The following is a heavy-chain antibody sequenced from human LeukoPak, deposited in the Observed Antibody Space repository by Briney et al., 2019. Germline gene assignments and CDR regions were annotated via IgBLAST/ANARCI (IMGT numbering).Heavy chain of an antibody. J-gene: IGHJ5*02. V-gene: IGHV1-18*01. D-gene: IGHD2-8*01. CDR3: ARVRTRGVYAVGNWFDP. CDR2: ISAYNGNT. Sequence: ASVKVSCKASGYTFTSYGISWVRQAPGQGLEWMGWISAYNGNTNYAQKLQGRVTMTTDTSTSTAYMELRSLRSDDTAVYYCARVRTRGVYAVGNWFDPWGQGTLVTVFS. CDR1: GYTFTSYG.